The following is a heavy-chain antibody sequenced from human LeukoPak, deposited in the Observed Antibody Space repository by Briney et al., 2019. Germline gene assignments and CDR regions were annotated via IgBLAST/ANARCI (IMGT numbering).Heavy chain of an antibody. D-gene: IGHD1-26*01. V-gene: IGHV1-69*13. CDR1: GYTFTSYG. CDR2: IIPIFGTA. J-gene: IGHJ4*02. Sequence: SVKVSCKASGYTFTSYGISWVRQAPGQGLEWMGGIIPIFGTANYAQKFQGRVTITADESTSTAYMELSSLRSEDTAVYYCARGAPILGVNFDYWGQGTLVTVSS. CDR3: ARGAPILGVNFDY.